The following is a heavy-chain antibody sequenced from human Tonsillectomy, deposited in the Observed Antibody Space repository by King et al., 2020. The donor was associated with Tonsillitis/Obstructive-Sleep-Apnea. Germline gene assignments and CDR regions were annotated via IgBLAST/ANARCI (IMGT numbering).Heavy chain of an antibody. Sequence: VQLVESGGGLVKPGGSLRLSCAASGFTFSSYSMNWVRQAPGKGLEWVSSISSSSSYIYYDDSVKDRFTISRDKAKNSLYLQWNSLKVEDTAVYYCARGGPQLSQGFDPWGQGTLVTVSS. V-gene: IGHV3-21*01. CDR3: ARGGPQLSQGFDP. CDR1: GFTFSSYS. CDR2: ISSSSSYI. J-gene: IGHJ5*02. D-gene: IGHD6-13*01.